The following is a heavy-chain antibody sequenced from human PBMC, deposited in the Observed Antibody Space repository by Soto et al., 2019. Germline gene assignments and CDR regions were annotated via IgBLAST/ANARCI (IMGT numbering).Heavy chain of an antibody. D-gene: IGHD4-4*01. CDR3: ARGSNHFDY. Sequence: GGSLRLSCEASGFTFSIRAMSWVRQAPGKGPVWVSRINSDGNSTSYADSVKGRFTISRDNAKNTLYLQMNSLRAEDTAVYYCARGSNHFDYWGQGTLVTVSS. J-gene: IGHJ4*02. V-gene: IGHV3-74*01. CDR2: INSDGNST. CDR1: GFTFSIRA.